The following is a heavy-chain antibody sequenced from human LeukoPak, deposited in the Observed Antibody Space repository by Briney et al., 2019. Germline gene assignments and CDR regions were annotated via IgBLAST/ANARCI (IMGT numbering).Heavy chain of an antibody. J-gene: IGHJ4*02. CDR3: AKERQTGDYFTSDY. D-gene: IGHD4-17*01. CDR2: INGRGIT. Sequence: GVPLRLSCTASGFTFSSYTMSWVRQAPGEGLEWLSAINGRGITYYAGSVKGRFTISRDNSENTLYLQMNSLTVDDTAVYFCAKERQTGDYFTSDYWGQGTLVTVSS. V-gene: IGHV3-23*01. CDR1: GFTFSSYT.